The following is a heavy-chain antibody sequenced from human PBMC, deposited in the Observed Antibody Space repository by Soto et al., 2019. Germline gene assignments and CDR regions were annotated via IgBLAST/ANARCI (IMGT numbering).Heavy chain of an antibody. J-gene: IGHJ4*02. CDR3: EVHDYSNFFGY. V-gene: IGHV1-69*02. CDR1: GGTFSSYT. Sequence: GDSVKVSCKASGGTFSSYTISWVRQAPGQGLEWMGRIIPILGIANYAQKFQGRVTITADKSTSTAYMELRSLSPEDTAVYDCEVHDYSNFFGYWAQGTLVTVS. D-gene: IGHD4-4*01. CDR2: IIPILGIA.